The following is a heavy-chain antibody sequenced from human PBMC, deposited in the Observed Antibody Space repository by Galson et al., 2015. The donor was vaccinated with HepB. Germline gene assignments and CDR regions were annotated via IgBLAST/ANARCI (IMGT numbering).Heavy chain of an antibody. D-gene: IGHD2-2*01. J-gene: IGHJ6*02. Sequence: QSGAEVKKPGESLKISCKGSGYSFTSYWIGWVRQMPGKGLEWMGIIYPGDSDTRYSPSFQGQVTISADKSISTAYLQWSSLKASDTAMYYCARQQYPYDDPPRSYYYYGMDVWGQGTTVTVSS. V-gene: IGHV5-51*01. CDR1: GYSFTSYW. CDR2: IYPGDSDT. CDR3: ARQQYPYDDPPRSYYYYGMDV.